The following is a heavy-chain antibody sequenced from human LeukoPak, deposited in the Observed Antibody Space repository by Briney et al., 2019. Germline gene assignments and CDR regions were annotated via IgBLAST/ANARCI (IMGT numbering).Heavy chain of an antibody. CDR3: ARVTSDGRYDFWSGYYNPRHYYFDY. Sequence: SETLSLTCAVYGGSFSGYYWSWIRQPPGKGLEWIGEINHSGSTNYNPSLKSRVTISVDTSKNQFSLKLSSVTAADTAVYYCARVTSDGRYDFWSGYYNPRHYYFDYWGQGTLVTVSS. J-gene: IGHJ4*02. D-gene: IGHD3-3*01. V-gene: IGHV4-34*01. CDR1: GGSFSGYY. CDR2: INHSGST.